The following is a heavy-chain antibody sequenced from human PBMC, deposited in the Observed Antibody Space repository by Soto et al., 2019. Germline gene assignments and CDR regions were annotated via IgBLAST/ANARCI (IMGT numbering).Heavy chain of an antibody. V-gene: IGHV1-69*01. CDR3: ARVIVATKNYYYYGMDV. CDR2: IIPIFGTA. J-gene: IGHJ6*02. D-gene: IGHD5-12*01. CDR1: GGTFSSYA. Sequence: QVQLVQSGAEVKKPGSSVKVSCKASGGTFSSYAISWVRQAPGQGLEWMGGIIPIFGTANYAQKFQGRVTITADESTSTAYMELSSLRSEETAVYYCARVIVATKNYYYYGMDVWGQGTTVTVSS.